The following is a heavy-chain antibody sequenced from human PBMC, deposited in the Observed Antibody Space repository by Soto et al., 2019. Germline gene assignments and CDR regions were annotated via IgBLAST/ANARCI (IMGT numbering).Heavy chain of an antibody. CDR3: PKSLLLYRGSNDDC. J-gene: IGHJ4*02. Sequence: QVQLVESGGGMVQPGRSLRLSCAASGFSFSGYGMHWVRQAPGKGLEWVAVISYDGGNTYYADSVKGRFTVSRDNSKNTLFLQGRSRRTEDTAVYYWPKSLLLYRGSNDDCWGQGTLVTVSS. V-gene: IGHV3-30*18. D-gene: IGHD1-26*01. CDR1: GFSFSGYG. CDR2: ISYDGGNT.